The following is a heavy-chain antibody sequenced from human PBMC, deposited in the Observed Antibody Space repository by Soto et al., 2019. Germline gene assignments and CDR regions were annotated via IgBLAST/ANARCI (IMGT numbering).Heavy chain of an antibody. V-gene: IGHV4-4*02. Sequence: QVQLQESGPGLVKPSGTLSLTCAVSGGSISSSNWWSWVRQPPGKGLEWIGDIYHSGSTNYNPSPASRVTLSGDESKDPFSLKLSSVTDADTAVYYCARAAMVGSSWPFDHWGQGTLVTVSS. CDR2: IYHSGST. D-gene: IGHD6-13*01. CDR3: ARAAMVGSSWPFDH. CDR1: GGSISSSNW. J-gene: IGHJ4*02.